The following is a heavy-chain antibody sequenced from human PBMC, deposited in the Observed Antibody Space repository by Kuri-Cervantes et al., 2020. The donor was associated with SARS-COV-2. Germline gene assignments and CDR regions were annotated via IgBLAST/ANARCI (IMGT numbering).Heavy chain of an antibody. CDR3: ARCDEPIGGYTYGKWYMGV. CDR1: GGSFSGYF. CDR2: VNHSGST. Sequence: SQTLSLTCAAYGGSFSGYFWYWIRQPPGKGLEWIGDVNHSGSTNYNPSLKSRVTISVDTSKNRFSLKLSSVTAADTAVYYCARCDEPIGGYTYGKWYMGVWGKGTTVTVSS. D-gene: IGHD5-18*01. J-gene: IGHJ6*03. V-gene: IGHV4-34*01.